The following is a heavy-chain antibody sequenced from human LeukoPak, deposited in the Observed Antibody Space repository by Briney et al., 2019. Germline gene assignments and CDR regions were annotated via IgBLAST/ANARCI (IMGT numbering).Heavy chain of an antibody. D-gene: IGHD2-2*02. Sequence: SETLSLTCAVYGGSFSGYYWSWIRQPPGKGLEWIGEINHSGSTNYNPSLKSRVTISVDTSKNQFSLKLSSVTAADTAVYYCARVGPTYCSSTSCYTVSYDYWGQGTLVTVSS. CDR3: ARVGPTYCSSTSCYTVSYDY. CDR2: INHSGST. J-gene: IGHJ4*02. V-gene: IGHV4-34*01. CDR1: GGSFSGYY.